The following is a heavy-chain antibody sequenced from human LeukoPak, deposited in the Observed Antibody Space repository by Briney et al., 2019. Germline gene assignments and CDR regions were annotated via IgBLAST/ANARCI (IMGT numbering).Heavy chain of an antibody. CDR1: GFTFSIYA. CDR3: ARDRPNYYGSDGHYYRRDGDY. D-gene: IGHD3-22*01. Sequence: GGSLRLSCAASGFTFSIYAMSWVRQAPGKGRQWVSSITSRGESTWYVDSVKGRFTITRDNSENTLYLQMHSLRAEDTAVYYCARDRPNYYGSDGHYYRRDGDYWGRGTLVSVSS. J-gene: IGHJ4*02. CDR2: ITSRGEST. V-gene: IGHV3-23*01.